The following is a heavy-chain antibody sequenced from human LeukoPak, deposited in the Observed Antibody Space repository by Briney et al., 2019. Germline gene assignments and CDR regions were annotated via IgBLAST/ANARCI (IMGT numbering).Heavy chain of an antibody. D-gene: IGHD3-10*01. J-gene: IGHJ6*02. CDR3: ARVGRGYYYYGMDV. CDR2: IYYSGST. CDR1: GGSISSYY. V-gene: IGHV4-59*08. Sequence: SSETLSLTCTVSGGSISSYYWSWIRQPPGKGLEWIGYIYYSGSTNYNPSLKSRVTISVDTSKNQFSLKLNSVTAADTAVYYCARVGRGYYYYGMDVWGQGTTVTVSS.